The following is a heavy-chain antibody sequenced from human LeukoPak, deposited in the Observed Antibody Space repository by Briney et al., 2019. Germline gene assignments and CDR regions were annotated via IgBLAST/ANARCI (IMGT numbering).Heavy chain of an antibody. CDR1: GFTFSSYG. CDR3: ARQKWEQDKYYFDY. J-gene: IGHJ4*02. CDR2: ISCDGSNK. V-gene: IGHV3-30*03. D-gene: IGHD1-26*01. Sequence: GGSLRLSCAASGFTFSSYGMHWVRQAPGKGLEWVAVISCDGSNKYYADSVKGRFTISRDNSKNTLYLQMNSLRAEDTAVYYCARQKWEQDKYYFDYWGQGTLVTVSS.